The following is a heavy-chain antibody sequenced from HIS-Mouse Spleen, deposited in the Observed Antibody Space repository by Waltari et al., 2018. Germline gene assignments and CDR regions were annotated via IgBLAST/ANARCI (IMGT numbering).Heavy chain of an antibody. CDR2: IDWVDDK. V-gene: IGHV2-70*15. CDR3: ARIAEGYTSGWYAFDY. CDR1: GFSLSTSGMC. D-gene: IGHD6-19*01. J-gene: IGHJ4*02. Sequence: QVTLRESGPALVKPTQTLTLTCTFSGFSLSTSGMCVSWIRQPTGKALEWLARIDWVDDKYYSTSLKTRLTISRDTSKNQVVLTMTNMDPLDTATYYCARIAEGYTSGWYAFDYWGQGTLVTVSS.